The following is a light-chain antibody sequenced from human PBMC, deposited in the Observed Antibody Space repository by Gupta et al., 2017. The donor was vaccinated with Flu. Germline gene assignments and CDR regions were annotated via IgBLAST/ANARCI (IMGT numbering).Light chain of an antibody. CDR3: QQYNSS. Sequence: DIQITSSPSTLSASVGDRVTITCRASQSISNWLAWFQQKPGKAPKLLSYKASNLESGVPSRFSGSGAGTEFTLTISSLQPDDFATYYCQQYNSSFGQGTKLEIK. CDR1: QSISNW. J-gene: IGKJ2*01. CDR2: KAS. V-gene: IGKV1-5*03.